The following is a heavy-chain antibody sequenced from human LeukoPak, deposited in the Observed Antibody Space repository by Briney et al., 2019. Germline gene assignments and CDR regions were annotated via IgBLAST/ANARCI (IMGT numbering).Heavy chain of an antibody. V-gene: IGHV4-59*01. CDR1: GGSISSYY. D-gene: IGHD3-3*01. Sequence: SETLSLTCTVSGGSISSYYWSWIRQPPGKGLEWIGYIYYSGSTNYNPSLKSRVTISVDTSKNQFSLKLSSVTAADTAVYYCARGHYDFWSAYLNSFDYWGQGTLVTVCS. J-gene: IGHJ4*02. CDR3: ARGHYDFWSAYLNSFDY. CDR2: IYYSGST.